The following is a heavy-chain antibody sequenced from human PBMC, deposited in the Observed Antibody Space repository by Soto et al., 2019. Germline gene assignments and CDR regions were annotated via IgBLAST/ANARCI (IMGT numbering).Heavy chain of an antibody. CDR1: GFTFSNSA. CDR2: LSCGGNSP. V-gene: IGHV3-23*01. Sequence: EVQLLESGGGLVQPGGSLRLSCSASGFTFSNSAMSWVRQAPGKGLEWVAALSCGGNSPKYTDSVKGRFTVSRDNSENTLYLQMNSLRGGDTAIYFCAKVGYCNIIDCLDKFDSWGRGTLVTVSS. J-gene: IGHJ4*01. CDR3: AKVGYCNIIDCLDKFDS. D-gene: IGHD2-15*01.